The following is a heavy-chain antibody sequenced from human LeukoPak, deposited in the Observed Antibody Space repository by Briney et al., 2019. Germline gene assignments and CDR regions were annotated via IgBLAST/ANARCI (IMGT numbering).Heavy chain of an antibody. CDR1: GGSFSGYY. CDR3: ARPRYFNDGSGHTDI. D-gene: IGHD3-22*01. Sequence: SETLSLTCAVYGGSFSGYYWSWIRQPPGKGLEWIGEINYSGSTNYNPSLKSRVTISLDTSKSQFSLKLISVTAADTAVYYCARPRYFNDGSGHTDIWGQGTMVTVSS. V-gene: IGHV4-34*01. CDR2: INYSGST. J-gene: IGHJ3*02.